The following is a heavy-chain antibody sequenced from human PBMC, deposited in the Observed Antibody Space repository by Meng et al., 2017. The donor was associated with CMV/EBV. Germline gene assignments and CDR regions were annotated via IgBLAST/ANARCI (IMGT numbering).Heavy chain of an antibody. CDR3: ARSRYDFWSRSRPFDY. J-gene: IGHJ4*02. CDR1: GGSFSGYY. D-gene: IGHD3-3*01. Sequence: CGGSFSGYYWSWSRQPPGKGLEWIGEINHSGSTNYNPSLKSRATISVDTSKNQFSLKLISVTAADTAVYYCARSRYDFWSRSRPFDYWGQGTLVTVSS. V-gene: IGHV4-34*01. CDR2: INHSGST.